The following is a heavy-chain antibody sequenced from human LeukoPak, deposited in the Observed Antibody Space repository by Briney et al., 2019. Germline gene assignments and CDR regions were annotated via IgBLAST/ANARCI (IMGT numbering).Heavy chain of an antibody. V-gene: IGHV3-23*01. D-gene: IGHD2-2*01. J-gene: IGHJ4*02. CDR3: AREYCSSTSCWYYFDY. Sequence: GGSLRLSCAASGFTFSDYAMTWVRQAPGKGLEWVSAISGSGGSTYYADSVKGRFTISRDNSKNTLYLQMNSLRAEDTAVYYCAREYCSSTSCWYYFDYWGQGTLVTVSS. CDR2: ISGSGGST. CDR1: GFTFSDYA.